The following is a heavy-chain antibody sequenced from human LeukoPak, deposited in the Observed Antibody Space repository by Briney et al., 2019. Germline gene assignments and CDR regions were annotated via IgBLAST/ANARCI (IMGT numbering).Heavy chain of an antibody. CDR2: IYYSGST. V-gene: IGHV4-39*07. CDR3: ARGETRIQLWWSIDYYYYYMDV. Sequence: PSETLSLTCTVSGGSISSYYWGWIRQPPGKGLEWIGSIYYSGSTYYNPSLKSRVTISVDTSKNQFSLKLSSVTAADTAVYYCARGETRIQLWWSIDYYYYYMDVWGKGTTVTVSS. CDR1: GGSISSYY. D-gene: IGHD5-18*01. J-gene: IGHJ6*03.